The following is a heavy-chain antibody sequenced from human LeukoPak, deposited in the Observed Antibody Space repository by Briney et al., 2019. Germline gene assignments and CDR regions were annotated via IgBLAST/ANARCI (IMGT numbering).Heavy chain of an antibody. Sequence: GGSLRLSCAASGFTFSNDVMRWVRQAPGKGLEWVAVISYDESNKYYVDSVKGRFTISRDNSKNALYLQMNSLRAEDTAVYYCAKGGMATINQRNCFDYWGQGTLVTVSS. V-gene: IGHV3-30*18. CDR1: GFTFSNDV. CDR2: ISYDESNK. J-gene: IGHJ4*02. D-gene: IGHD5-24*01. CDR3: AKGGMATINQRNCFDY.